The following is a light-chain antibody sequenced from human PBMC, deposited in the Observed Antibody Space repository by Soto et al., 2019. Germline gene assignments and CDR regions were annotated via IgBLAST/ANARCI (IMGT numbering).Light chain of an antibody. J-gene: IGKJ1*01. CDR3: QQYSTSVTWT. CDR1: QSVASRY. V-gene: IGKV3-20*01. CDR2: GAS. Sequence: EIVLTQSPGTLSLSPGERATLSCRASQSVASRYLAWYQHKPGQAPSPLIYGASNRATGIPDRFSGSGSGTDFTLTISILEPEDFAVYYCQQYSTSVTWTFGQGTKVEIK.